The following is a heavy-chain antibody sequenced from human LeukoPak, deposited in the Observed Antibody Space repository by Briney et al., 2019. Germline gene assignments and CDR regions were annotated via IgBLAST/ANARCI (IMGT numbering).Heavy chain of an antibody. CDR1: GFTFTTYN. Sequence: AGGSLRLSCAASGFTFTTYNMSWVRQAPGKGLEWVSSISRSSGNMYYADSVKGRFTISRDDPKNSLYLLMNGLRAEDTAVDYCARGSGYEMTDYWGQGTLVTVSS. D-gene: IGHD5-12*01. J-gene: IGHJ4*02. V-gene: IGHV3-21*01. CDR3: ARGSGYEMTDY. CDR2: ISRSSGNM.